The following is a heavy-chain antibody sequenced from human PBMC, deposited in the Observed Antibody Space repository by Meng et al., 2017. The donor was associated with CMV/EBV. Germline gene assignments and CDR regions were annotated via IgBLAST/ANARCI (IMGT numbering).Heavy chain of an antibody. CDR2: IYWDDDK. CDR1: GFSLSTSGVG. J-gene: IGHJ4*02. Sequence: QISWKESRPPRVKPTQTRTLTCTFSGFSLSTSGVGVGWIRQPPGKALEWLALIYWDDDKRYSPSLKSRLTITKDTSKNQVVLTMTNMDPVDTATYYCVHSQRGYSGPVDFDYWGQGTLVTVSS. CDR3: VHSQRGYSGPVDFDY. D-gene: IGHD5-12*01. V-gene: IGHV2-5*02.